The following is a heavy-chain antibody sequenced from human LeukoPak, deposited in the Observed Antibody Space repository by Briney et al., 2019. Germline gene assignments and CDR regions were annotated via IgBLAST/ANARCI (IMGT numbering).Heavy chain of an antibody. CDR3: ARGGLLWFGAGYGMDV. D-gene: IGHD3-10*01. CDR1: GFTFSSYW. Sequence: GGSLRLSCAASGFTFSSYWMNWVRQAPGKGLVWVSRINSDGSSTSHADSVKGRFTISRDNAKNTLYLQMNSLRAEDTAVYYCARGGLLWFGAGYGMDVWGQGTTVTVSS. CDR2: INSDGSST. V-gene: IGHV3-74*01. J-gene: IGHJ6*02.